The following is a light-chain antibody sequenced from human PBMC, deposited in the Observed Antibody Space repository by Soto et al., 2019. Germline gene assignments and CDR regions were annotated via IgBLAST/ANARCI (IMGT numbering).Light chain of an antibody. J-gene: IGLJ1*01. V-gene: IGLV2-14*03. CDR1: SSDVGAYNY. CDR3: NSYTSSTTPYV. CDR2: DVT. Sequence: QSVLPQPASVSGSPGQSITISCTGSSSDVGAYNYVSWYQHHPDKAPKLVIYDVTNRPSGVSNRFSGSKSGNTASLTISGLQAEDEADYYCNSYTSSTTPYVFGTVTKVTVL.